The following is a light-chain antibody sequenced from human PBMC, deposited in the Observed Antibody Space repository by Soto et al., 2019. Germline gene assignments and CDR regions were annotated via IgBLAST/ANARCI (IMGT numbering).Light chain of an antibody. V-gene: IGLV2-14*01. CDR2: EVS. J-gene: IGLJ2*01. Sequence: QSALTQPASVSGSPGQSITISCTGTSSDVGGYNYVSWYQQHPGKAPKLMIYEVSHRPSGVSNRFSGSKSGNTASLTISGLQAEDEADYYCSSYTSSITRVVFGGGTKVTVL. CDR3: SSYTSSITRVV. CDR1: SSDVGGYNY.